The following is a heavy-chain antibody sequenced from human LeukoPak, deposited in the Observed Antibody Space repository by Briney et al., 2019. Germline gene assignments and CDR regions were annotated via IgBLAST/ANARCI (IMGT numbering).Heavy chain of an antibody. CDR1: GGSFSGYY. D-gene: IGHD4-17*01. CDR2: INHSGST. V-gene: IGHV4-34*01. CDR3: ARYGTRANY. Sequence: PSETLSLTCAVYGGSFSGYYWSWIRQPPGKGLEWIGEINHSGSTNYNPSLKSRVAISVDTSKNQFSLKLSSVTAADTAVYYCARYGTRANYWGQGTLVTVSS. J-gene: IGHJ4*02.